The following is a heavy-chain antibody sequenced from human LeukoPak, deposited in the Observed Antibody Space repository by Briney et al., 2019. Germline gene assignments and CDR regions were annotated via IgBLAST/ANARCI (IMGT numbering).Heavy chain of an antibody. J-gene: IGHJ3*02. CDR2: ISASGSSI. CDR1: GFTFSSYE. D-gene: IGHD4/OR15-4a*01. CDR3: ARDRGTTMVRSFDI. V-gene: IGHV3-48*03. Sequence: GGSLRLSCVASGFTFSSYEMNWVRQAPGKGLEWVSYISASGSSIYYADSVKGRFTISRDNAKNSLYLQMNSLRAEDTAVYYCARDRGTTMVRSFDIWGQGTMVTVSS.